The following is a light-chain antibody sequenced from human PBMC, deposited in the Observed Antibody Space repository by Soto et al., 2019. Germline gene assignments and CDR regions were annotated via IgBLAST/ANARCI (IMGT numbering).Light chain of an antibody. V-gene: IGKV1-39*01. Sequence: DIQMTQSPSSLSASVGDRVTITCRASQSISSYLNWYQQKPGKAPKLLIYAASSLQSGVPSRFSGSGSGTDFTLTISSLQPEDFATYYCQQSDSTPPWTFGQGTKV. CDR1: QSISSY. CDR2: AAS. J-gene: IGKJ1*01. CDR3: QQSDSTPPWT.